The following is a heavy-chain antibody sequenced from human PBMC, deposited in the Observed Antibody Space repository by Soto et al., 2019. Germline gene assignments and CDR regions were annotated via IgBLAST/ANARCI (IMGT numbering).Heavy chain of an antibody. CDR3: ARASDILTGYRTSYYYYYMDV. Sequence: PSETLSLTCTVSGGSISSYYWSWIRQPPGKGLEWIGYIYYSGSTNYNPSLKSRVTISVDTSKNQFSLKLSSVTAADTAVYYCARASDILTGYRTSYYYYYMDVWGQGTTVTVSS. CDR2: IYYSGST. J-gene: IGHJ6*03. V-gene: IGHV4-59*01. CDR1: GGSISSYY. D-gene: IGHD3-9*01.